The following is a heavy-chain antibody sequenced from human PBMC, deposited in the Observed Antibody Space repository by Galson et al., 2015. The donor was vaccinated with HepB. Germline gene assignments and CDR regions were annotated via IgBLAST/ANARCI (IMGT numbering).Heavy chain of an antibody. Sequence: SLRLSCAASGFTFNHYGMHWVRQAPGKGLEWVAGIMYDGSKKFHSDSLKGRFTISRDNSKNTVYLQMNSLRAEDTAVYYCARDDDTSGHSSHFGCWGQGTLVTVAS. CDR3: ARDDDTSGHSSHFGC. CDR2: IMYDGSKK. J-gene: IGHJ4*02. V-gene: IGHV3-33*01. CDR1: GFTFNHYG. D-gene: IGHD3-22*01.